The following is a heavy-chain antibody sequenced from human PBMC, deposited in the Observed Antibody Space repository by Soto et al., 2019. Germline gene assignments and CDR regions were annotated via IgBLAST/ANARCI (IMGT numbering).Heavy chain of an antibody. CDR2: IYYSGST. J-gene: IGHJ5*02. V-gene: IGHV4-31*03. D-gene: IGHD3-10*01. CDR1: GGSISSGGYY. Sequence: SETLSLTCTVSGGSISSGGYYWSWIRQHPGKGLEWIGYIYYSGSTYYNPSLKSRVTISVDTSKNQFSLKLSSVTAADTAVYYCARARPLTMVRSNWFDPWGQGTLVTVSS. CDR3: ARARPLTMVRSNWFDP.